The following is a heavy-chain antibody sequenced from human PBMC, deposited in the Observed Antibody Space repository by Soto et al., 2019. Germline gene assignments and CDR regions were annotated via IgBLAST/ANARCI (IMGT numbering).Heavy chain of an antibody. CDR2: INHSGST. V-gene: IGHV4-34*01. CDR3: ARGPYCSGGSCYRYYYYYYYMDV. D-gene: IGHD2-15*01. Sequence: QVQLQQWGAGLLKPSETLSLTCAVYGGSFSGYYWSWIRQPPGKGLEWIGEINHSGSTNYNPSLKSRVTISVDTSKNQFSLKLSSVTAADTAVYYCARGPYCSGGSCYRYYYYYYYMDVWGKGTTVTVSS. CDR1: GGSFSGYY. J-gene: IGHJ6*03.